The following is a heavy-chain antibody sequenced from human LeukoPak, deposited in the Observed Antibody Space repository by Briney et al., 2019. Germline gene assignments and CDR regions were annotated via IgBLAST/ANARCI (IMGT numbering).Heavy chain of an antibody. Sequence: GWSLRLSCTASGFTFGDYAMSWVGQAPGKGREGVGFIRSKAYGGTTEYAASVKGRFTISRDDSKSIAYLQMNSLKAEDTAVYYCTKSPLDSSGYYDYFDYWGQGTLVTVSS. CDR1: GFTFGDYA. D-gene: IGHD3-22*01. J-gene: IGHJ4*02. CDR3: TKSPLDSSGYYDYFDY. V-gene: IGHV3-49*04. CDR2: IRSKAYGGTT.